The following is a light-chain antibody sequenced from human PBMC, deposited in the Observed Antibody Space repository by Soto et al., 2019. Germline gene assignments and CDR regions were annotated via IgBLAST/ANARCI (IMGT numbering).Light chain of an antibody. CDR3: QQYESYSRT. CDR1: QNIRNW. J-gene: IGKJ1*01. CDR2: DAS. Sequence: GDSVTITCRASQNIRNWLAWYQQQPGKAPNLLIYDASTLQSGVPSRFSGSGSGTEFTLTISSLQPDDFATYYCQQYESYSRTFGQGTKVDIK. V-gene: IGKV1-5*01.